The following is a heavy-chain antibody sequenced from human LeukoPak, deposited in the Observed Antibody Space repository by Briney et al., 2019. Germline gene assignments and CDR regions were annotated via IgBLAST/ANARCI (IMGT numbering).Heavy chain of an antibody. J-gene: IGHJ4*02. D-gene: IGHD1-26*01. CDR1: GFTFSSFG. CDR2: IWYDGTNN. V-gene: IGHV3-33*01. CDR3: ARSGRYSGHYYLDT. Sequence: GRSLRPSCAASGFTFSSFGMYWVGQAPGKGLDWVAVIWYDGTNNYYEDSVKGRFTISRDNSKNTLFLQMNNLRAEDTAVYYCARSGRYSGHYYLDTWGPGTPVIVSS.